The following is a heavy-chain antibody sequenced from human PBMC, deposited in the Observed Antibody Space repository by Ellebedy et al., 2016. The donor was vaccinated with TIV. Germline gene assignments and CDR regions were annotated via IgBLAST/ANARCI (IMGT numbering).Heavy chain of an antibody. D-gene: IGHD4-17*01. V-gene: IGHV3-7*01. CDR2: INQDGSEK. CDR3: ATDGSYGDYRSPAHAFEF. Sequence: EGSLRLSCAAPGFTFSSYWMSWVRQAPGKGLEWVANINQDGSEKYYVDSVKGRFTISRDNARNSLYLQMNSLGADDTAVYYCATDGSYGDYRSPAHAFEFWGQGTMVTVSS. J-gene: IGHJ3*01. CDR1: GFTFSSYW.